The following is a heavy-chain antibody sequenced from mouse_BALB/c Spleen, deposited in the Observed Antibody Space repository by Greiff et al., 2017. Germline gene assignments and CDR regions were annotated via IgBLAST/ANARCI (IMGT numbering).Heavy chain of an antibody. J-gene: IGHJ4*01. CDR1: GFTFTDYY. V-gene: IGHV7-3*02. CDR3: ARDRGYDAGNPMDY. Sequence: EVMLVESGGGLVQPGGSLRPSCATSGFTFTDYYMSWVRQPPGKALEWLGFIRNKANGYTTEYSASVKGRFTISRDNSQSILYLQMNTLRAEDSATYYCARDRGYDAGNPMDYWGQGTSVTVSS. D-gene: IGHD2-14*01. CDR2: IRNKANGYTT.